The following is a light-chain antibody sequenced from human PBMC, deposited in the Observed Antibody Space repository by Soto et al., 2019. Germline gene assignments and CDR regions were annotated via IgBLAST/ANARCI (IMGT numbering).Light chain of an antibody. CDR3: CSYAGSYTVHVV. CDR2: DVS. CDR1: SSDVGGYNY. Sequence: QSALTQPRSVSGSPGQSVTISCTGTSSDVGGYNYVSWYQQHPGKAPKLMIYDVSKRPSGVPDRFSGSKSGNTASLTISGLQAEDEADYYGCSYAGSYTVHVVFGGGTKLTVL. J-gene: IGLJ2*01. V-gene: IGLV2-11*01.